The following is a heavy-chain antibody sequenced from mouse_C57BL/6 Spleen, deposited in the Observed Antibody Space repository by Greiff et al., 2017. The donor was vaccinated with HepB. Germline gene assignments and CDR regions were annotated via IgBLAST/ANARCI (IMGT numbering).Heavy chain of an antibody. CDR3: TAGAWFSY. CDR1: GFTFSNYW. CDR2: IRLKSDNYAT. J-gene: IGHJ3*01. Sequence: EVMLVESGGGLVQPGGSMKLSCVASGFTFSNYWMNWVRQSPEKGLEWVAQIRLKSDNYATHYAESVKGRFTISIDDSKSSVYLQMNNLRAEDTGIYYCTAGAWFSYWGQGTLVTVSA. V-gene: IGHV6-3*01.